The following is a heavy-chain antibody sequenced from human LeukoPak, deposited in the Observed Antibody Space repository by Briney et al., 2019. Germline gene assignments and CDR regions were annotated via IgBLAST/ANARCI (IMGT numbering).Heavy chain of an antibody. D-gene: IGHD3-9*01. Sequence: PGGSLRLSCAASGFTFSRYGMSWVRQAPGKGLEWVSAISGSGGSTYYADSVKGRFTISRDNAKNSLYLQMNSLRAEDTAVYYCARGGEVYDILTGDSPDYWGQGTLVTVSS. V-gene: IGHV3-23*01. CDR2: ISGSGGST. J-gene: IGHJ4*02. CDR3: ARGGEVYDILTGDSPDY. CDR1: GFTFSRYG.